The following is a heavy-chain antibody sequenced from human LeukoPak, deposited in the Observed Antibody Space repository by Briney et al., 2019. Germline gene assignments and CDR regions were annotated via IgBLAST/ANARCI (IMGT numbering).Heavy chain of an antibody. D-gene: IGHD6-13*01. CDR2: ISDSGSTI. V-gene: IGHV3-48*04. Sequence: GGSLRLSCAASGFTFSSYSMNWVRQAPGKGLEWLSHISDSGSTIHYADSVKGRFTISRDNSQNSLYLQMNSLRAEDTAIYYCARDATTAVGTVYMDVWGKGTTVTISS. CDR3: ARDATTAVGTVYMDV. CDR1: GFTFSSYS. J-gene: IGHJ6*03.